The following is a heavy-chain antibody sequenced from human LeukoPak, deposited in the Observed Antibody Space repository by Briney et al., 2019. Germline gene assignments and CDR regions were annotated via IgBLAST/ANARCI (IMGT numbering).Heavy chain of an antibody. Sequence: EASVKVSCKASGYTFTSYYMHWVRQAPGQGLEWMGIINPSGGSTSYAQKFQGRVTMTRDTSTSTVYMELSSLRSEDTAVYYCARDYYDSSGYYWGGFDYWGQGTLVTVSS. D-gene: IGHD3-22*01. CDR2: INPSGGST. J-gene: IGHJ4*02. CDR1: GYTFTSYY. V-gene: IGHV1-46*03. CDR3: ARDYYDSSGYYWGGFDY.